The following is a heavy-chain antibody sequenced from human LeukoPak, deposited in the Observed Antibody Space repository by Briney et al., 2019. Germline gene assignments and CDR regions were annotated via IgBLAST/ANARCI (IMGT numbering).Heavy chain of an antibody. J-gene: IGHJ5*02. CDR1: GYRFTSYW. V-gene: IGHV5-51*01. Sequence: PGGPLKISFQGSGYRFTSYWIGWVRPMPGKGLEWMGIIYPGDSDTRYSPSFQRQVTISADKSISTAYLQWSSLKASDTAMYYCARQRFTTRAYEGNWFDPWGQGTLVTVSS. CDR2: IYPGDSDT. CDR3: ARQRFTTRAYEGNWFDP. D-gene: IGHD3-16*01.